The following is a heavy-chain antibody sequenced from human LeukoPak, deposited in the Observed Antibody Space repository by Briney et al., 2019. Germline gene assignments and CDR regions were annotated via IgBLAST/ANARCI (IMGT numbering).Heavy chain of an antibody. CDR2: ISGSGGST. V-gene: IGHV3-23*01. D-gene: IGHD5-18*01. Sequence: GGSLRLSCAASGFTFSSYAMSWVRQAPGKGLEWVSAISGSGGSTYYADSVKGRFTISRDNSKNTLYLQMNSLRAEDTAVYYCAAQDTAMVISLGIQFDYWGQGTLVTVSS. J-gene: IGHJ4*02. CDR1: GFTFSSYA. CDR3: AAQDTAMVISLGIQFDY.